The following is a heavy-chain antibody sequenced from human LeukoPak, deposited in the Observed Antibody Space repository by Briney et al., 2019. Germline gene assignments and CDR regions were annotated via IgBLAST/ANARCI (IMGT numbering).Heavy chain of an antibody. D-gene: IGHD2-21*01. J-gene: IGHJ4*02. CDR3: ARGDIPDF. CDR1: GYSISSGYY. Sequence: SETLSLTCGVSGYSISSGYYWGWIRQSPGTGLEWIGSIFHSGKTYYNLSLTSRVTISVDTSKNQFSLKLTSVTAADTAVYYCARGDIPDFWGQGTLVTVSS. V-gene: IGHV4-38-2*01. CDR2: IFHSGKT.